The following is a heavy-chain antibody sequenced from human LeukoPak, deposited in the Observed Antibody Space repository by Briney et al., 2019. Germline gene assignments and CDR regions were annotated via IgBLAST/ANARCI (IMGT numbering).Heavy chain of an antibody. CDR3: AREVLNVNEVDRPDGFHM. CDR1: GYIFTDYY. Sequence: ASAKVSCRASGYIFTDYYVHWVRQAPGQGLEWMGLINPNNGDTPYAQKFQGRVSLTRATSITTAYMEMRGLTSGDTATYYCAREVLNVNEVDRPDGFHMWVQGTVV. V-gene: IGHV1-2*02. J-gene: IGHJ3*02. CDR2: INPNNGDT. D-gene: IGHD2-15*01.